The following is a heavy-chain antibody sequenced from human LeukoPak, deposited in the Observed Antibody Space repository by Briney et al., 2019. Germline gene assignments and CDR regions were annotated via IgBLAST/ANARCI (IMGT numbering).Heavy chain of an antibody. J-gene: IGHJ2*01. Sequence: ASVKVSCKASGYTFTSYYMHWVRQAPGQGLEWMGWINPNSGGTNYAQKFQGRVTMTRDTSISTAYMELSRLRAEDTAVYYCARDSYCSGGSCYGYFDLWGRGTLVTVSS. D-gene: IGHD2-15*01. V-gene: IGHV1-2*02. CDR1: GYTFTSYY. CDR2: INPNSGGT. CDR3: ARDSYCSGGSCYGYFDL.